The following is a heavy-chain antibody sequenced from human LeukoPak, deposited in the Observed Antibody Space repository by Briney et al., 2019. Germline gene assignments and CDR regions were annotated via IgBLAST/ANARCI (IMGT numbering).Heavy chain of an antibody. CDR2: IKSKIDGGTT. Sequence: GGSLRLSCAVSGFTFSNAWMSWVRQAPGKGLEWVGLIKSKIDGGTTDYAAPVRGRFTISRDESKNTLYLQMSRLKTEDTAVYYCTTVKFGELSSHFDYWGQGTLVTVSS. J-gene: IGHJ4*02. CDR1: GFTFSNAW. CDR3: TTVKFGELSSHFDY. D-gene: IGHD3-10*01. V-gene: IGHV3-15*01.